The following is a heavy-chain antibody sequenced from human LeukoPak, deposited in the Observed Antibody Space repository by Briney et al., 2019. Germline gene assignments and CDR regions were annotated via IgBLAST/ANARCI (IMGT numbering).Heavy chain of an antibody. D-gene: IGHD4-23*01. V-gene: IGHV3-23*01. J-gene: IGHJ4*02. CDR3: AKKETVVSPGNYFDY. CDR1: GFTFSSYD. CDR2: ISDSGSNT. Sequence: PGGSLRLSCAASGFTFSSYDMNWVRQAPGKGLEGVSAISDSGSNTYYADSVKGRFTISRDNAKNTLYLQMNSLRAEDTAVYYCAKKETVVSPGNYFDYWGQGTLVTVSS.